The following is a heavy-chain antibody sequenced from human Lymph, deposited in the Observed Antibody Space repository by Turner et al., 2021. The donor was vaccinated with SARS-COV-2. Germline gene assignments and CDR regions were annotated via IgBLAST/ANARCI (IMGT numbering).Heavy chain of an antibody. J-gene: IGHJ4*02. CDR1: GGSISSSNW. V-gene: IGHV4-4*02. CDR2: IHHSGNT. D-gene: IGHD2-15*01. CDR3: ATKYCSGGSCSYFDY. Sequence: QVQLQESGPGLVKPSGTLSLTCAVSGGSISSSNWWSWVRQPPGKGLEWIGEIHHSGNTNYNPSLKSRVTISVEKSKNQFSLKLSSVTAADTALYYCATKYCSGGSCSYFDYWGQGTLVTVSS.